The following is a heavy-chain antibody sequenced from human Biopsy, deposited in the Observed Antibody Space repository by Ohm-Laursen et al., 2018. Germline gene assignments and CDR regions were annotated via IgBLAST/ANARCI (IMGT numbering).Heavy chain of an antibody. CDR1: GYTFTGYH. J-gene: IGHJ5*02. Sequence: SVKVSCKASGYTFTGYHVHWVRQAPGQGLEWMGWINAKTGDTNYAQKFQGRVTMTRDTSISTAYVDLSSLRSDDTAVYYCTRGGYYYDSLAYYYWSDPWGQGTLVIVSS. CDR2: INAKTGDT. D-gene: IGHD3-22*01. CDR3: TRGGYYYDSLAYYYWSDP. V-gene: IGHV1-2*02.